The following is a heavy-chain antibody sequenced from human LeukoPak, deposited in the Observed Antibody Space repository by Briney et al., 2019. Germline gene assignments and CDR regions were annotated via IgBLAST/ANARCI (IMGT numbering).Heavy chain of an antibody. CDR3: AKEWSVAVFDY. CDR1: GLTFSRYA. CDR2: ISESGSGT. J-gene: IGHJ4*02. Sequence: PGGSLRLSCAVSGLTFSRYAMSWVRQAPGKGLEWVSAISESGSGTYYADSVKGRFTISRDNSKDTLSLQMNSLRAEDTAVYYCAKEWSVAVFDYWGQGTLVTVSS. V-gene: IGHV3-23*01. D-gene: IGHD4-23*01.